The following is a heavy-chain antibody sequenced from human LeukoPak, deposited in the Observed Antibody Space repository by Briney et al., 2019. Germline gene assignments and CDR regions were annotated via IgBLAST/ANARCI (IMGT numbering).Heavy chain of an antibody. J-gene: IGHJ4*02. Sequence: ASVKVSCKVSGYTLTELSMHWVRQAPGKGLEWMGGFDPEDGETIYAQKFQGRVTMTEDTSTDTAYMELSSLRSEDTAVYYCASVDTAMGPPNYWGQGTLVTVSS. CDR1: GYTLTELS. CDR2: FDPEDGET. CDR3: ASVDTAMGPPNY. V-gene: IGHV1-24*01. D-gene: IGHD5-18*01.